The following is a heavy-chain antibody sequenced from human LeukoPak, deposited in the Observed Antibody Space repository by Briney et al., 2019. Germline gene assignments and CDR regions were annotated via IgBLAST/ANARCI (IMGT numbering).Heavy chain of an antibody. D-gene: IGHD6-13*01. CDR2: IYNSGST. CDR1: GGSINDYF. V-gene: IGHV4-59*08. CDR3: ARLHFAAAEEFDP. J-gene: IGHJ5*02. Sequence: SETLSLTCTVSGGSINDYFWSWIRQPPGKGLEWIGYIYNSGSTNYNPSLKSRVSISADTSKNQFPLNLSSVTAAHTAVYYCARLHFAAAEEFDPWGQGTLVTVPS.